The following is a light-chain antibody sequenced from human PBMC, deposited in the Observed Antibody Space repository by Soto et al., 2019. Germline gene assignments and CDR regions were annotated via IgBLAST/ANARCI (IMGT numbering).Light chain of an antibody. J-gene: IGLJ1*01. CDR1: SSYVGGYNY. CDR2: EVS. Sequence: QSALTQPASVSGSPGQSITISCTGTSSYVGGYNYVSWYQQHPGKAPKLMIYEVSNRPSGVSNRFSGSKSGNTASLTISGLQAEDEADYYCCSYAGSYTFVFGTGTKVTVL. CDR3: CSYAGSYTFV. V-gene: IGLV2-14*01.